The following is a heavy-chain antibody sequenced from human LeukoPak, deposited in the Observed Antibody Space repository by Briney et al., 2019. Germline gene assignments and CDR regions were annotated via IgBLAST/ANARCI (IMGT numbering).Heavy chain of an antibody. V-gene: IGHV1-69*04. CDR3: ASGFYDSSGSGLPDSNFDY. D-gene: IGHD3-22*01. Sequence: SVKVSCKASGGTFSSYAISWVRQAPGQGLEWMGRIIPILGIANYAQKLQGRVTITADKSTSTAYMELSSLRSEDTAVYYCASGFYDSSGSGLPDSNFDYWGQGTLVTVSS. J-gene: IGHJ4*02. CDR1: GGTFSSYA. CDR2: IIPILGIA.